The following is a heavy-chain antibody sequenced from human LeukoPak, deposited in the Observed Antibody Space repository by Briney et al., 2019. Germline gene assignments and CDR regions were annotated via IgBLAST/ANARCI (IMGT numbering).Heavy chain of an antibody. J-gene: IGHJ4*02. CDR1: EFTVSSNY. D-gene: IGHD4/OR15-4a*01. CDR2: IYSGGST. V-gene: IGHV3-66*01. Sequence: GGSLRLSCVASEFTVSSNYMSWVRQAPGQGLEWVSVIYSGGSTYYADSVKGRFTISRDNSKNTLYLQMNSLRAEDTAVYYCARDPGRGAYFDYWGQGTLVTVSS. CDR3: ARDPGRGAYFDY.